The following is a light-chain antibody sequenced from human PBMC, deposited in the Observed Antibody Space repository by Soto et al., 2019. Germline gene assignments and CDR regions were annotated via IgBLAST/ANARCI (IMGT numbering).Light chain of an antibody. J-gene: IGKJ4*01. V-gene: IGKV1-16*01. CDR3: LQYDRFPAT. CDR2: SAS. Sequence: DIQMTQSPSSLSASVGGRVTITCRASQDINNFLAWFHQKPGKAPKPLIYSASSLQDGVPSRFSGSGSGTHFTLTISSLQPEDFATYFCLQYDRFPATFGGGTRVDIE. CDR1: QDINNF.